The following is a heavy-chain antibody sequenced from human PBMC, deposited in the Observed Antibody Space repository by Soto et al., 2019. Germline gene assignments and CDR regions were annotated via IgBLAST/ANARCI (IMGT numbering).Heavy chain of an antibody. V-gene: IGHV3-48*02. CDR2: ISSSTSTI. Sequence: EVQLVEYGGALVQPGGSLRLSSAASGFTFSSYTMNWNHLDPGKGLEWVSYISSSTSTIKYADSVKGRFTISRDNAKNSLYLQMISLRDEDTALYYCGRELITFGGGAFDIWGQGTMVTVSS. CDR1: GFTFSSYT. D-gene: IGHD3-16*01. J-gene: IGHJ3*02. CDR3: GRELITFGGGAFDI.